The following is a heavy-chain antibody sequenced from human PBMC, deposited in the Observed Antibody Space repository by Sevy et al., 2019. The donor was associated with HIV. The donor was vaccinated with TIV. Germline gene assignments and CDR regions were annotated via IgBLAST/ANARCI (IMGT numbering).Heavy chain of an antibody. D-gene: IGHD3-22*01. Sequence: GGSLRLSCTASGFTFSNYARNWVRQAPGKGLEWVSGISGSGSGSGTYYADSVKGRFTVSRDNSKNTLYLQMNSLRAEDTAVYYCAKDIVILVGDAFDIWGQGTMVTVSS. V-gene: IGHV3-23*01. CDR1: GFTFSNYA. CDR2: ISGSGSGSGT. J-gene: IGHJ3*02. CDR3: AKDIVILVGDAFDI.